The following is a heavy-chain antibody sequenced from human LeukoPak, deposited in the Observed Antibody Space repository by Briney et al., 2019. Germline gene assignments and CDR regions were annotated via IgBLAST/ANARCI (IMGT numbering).Heavy chain of an antibody. D-gene: IGHD1-26*01. CDR2: INHSGST. J-gene: IGHJ4*02. V-gene: IGHV4-34*01. Sequence: PAETLSLTCAVYGGSFSGYYWSWIRQPPGKGLEWIGEINHSGSTNYNPSLKSRVTISVDTSKNQFSLKLSSVTAADTAVYYCARLPYSGSYFDYWGQETVVTVSS. CDR3: ARLPYSGSYFDY. CDR1: GGSFSGYY.